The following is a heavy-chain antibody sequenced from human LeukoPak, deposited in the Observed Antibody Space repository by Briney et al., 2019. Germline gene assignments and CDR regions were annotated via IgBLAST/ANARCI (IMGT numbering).Heavy chain of an antibody. CDR2: ITGSGSTK. Sequence: PGGSLSLSRAASGFTFSTYEMNWVRQAAGTGLEWLSYITGSGSTKYYADSVRGRFTISRENSKNSLYLQIHSLRAEDTAVYYCARLLDISDHWGQGTLVTVSS. CDR1: GFTFSTYE. CDR3: ARLLDISDH. J-gene: IGHJ4*02. D-gene: IGHD3-22*01. V-gene: IGHV3-48*03.